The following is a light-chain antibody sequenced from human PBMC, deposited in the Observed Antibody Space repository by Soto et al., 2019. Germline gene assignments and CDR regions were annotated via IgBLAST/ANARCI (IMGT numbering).Light chain of an antibody. CDR1: SSNIETYYD. J-gene: IGLJ3*02. Sequence: QSVLTQPPSVSGAPGQRVTISCTGSSSNIETYYDVHWFQQLPGAAPKLLIYENNHRPSGVPDRFSGSKSGTSASLAITGLQADDEADYYCQSYDSSLPGWVFGGGTKLTVL. V-gene: IGLV1-40*01. CDR3: QSYDSSLPGWV. CDR2: ENN.